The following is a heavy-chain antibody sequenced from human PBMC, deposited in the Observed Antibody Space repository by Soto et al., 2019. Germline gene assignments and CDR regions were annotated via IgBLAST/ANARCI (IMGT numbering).Heavy chain of an antibody. Sequence: SLRIFCVCGVLNFDGFAMHWVRQAPGKGLEWVSGITWNSRVLAYADSVKGRFTISRDNARNSLYLQMDSLRDEDTALYYCAKRRYDFWSPYYFDSWGQGTLDTVSS. D-gene: IGHD3-3*01. CDR3: AKRRYDFWSPYYFDS. CDR2: ITWNSRVL. J-gene: IGHJ4*02. CDR1: VLNFDGFA. V-gene: IGHV3-9*01.